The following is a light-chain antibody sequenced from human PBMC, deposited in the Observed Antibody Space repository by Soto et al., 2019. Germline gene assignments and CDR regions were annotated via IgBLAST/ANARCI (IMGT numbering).Light chain of an antibody. CDR2: KAS. Sequence: PMPQSPSTLSASVVYRVTITCRASQSISSWLAWYQQKPGKAPKLLIYKASTLETGVPSRFSGSGSGTEFTLSISSLQPDDVGTYYCQEYNAYSMTFGKGTRLEIK. CDR3: QEYNAYSMT. CDR1: QSISSW. V-gene: IGKV1-5*03. J-gene: IGKJ5*01.